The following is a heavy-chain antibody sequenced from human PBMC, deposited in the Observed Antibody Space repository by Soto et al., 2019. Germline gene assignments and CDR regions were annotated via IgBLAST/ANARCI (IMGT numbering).Heavy chain of an antibody. CDR2: ISAYNGNT. J-gene: IGHJ6*02. D-gene: IGHD6-19*01. Sequence: QVQLVQSGAEVKKPGASVKVSCKASGYTFTSYGISWVRQAPGQGLEWMGWISAYNGNTNYAQKLQGRVTMTTDTPTSTAYMELRSLRSDDTAVYYCARGPSTIIAGAGTWGGYYGMDVWGQGSTVTVSS. CDR3: ARGPSTIIAGAGTWGGYYGMDV. V-gene: IGHV1-18*01. CDR1: GYTFTSYG.